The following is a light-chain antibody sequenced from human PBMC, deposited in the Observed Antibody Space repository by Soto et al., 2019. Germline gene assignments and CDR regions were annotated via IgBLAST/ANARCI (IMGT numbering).Light chain of an antibody. CDR2: DDN. CDR1: SSNVGSSF. V-gene: IGLV1-51*01. Sequence: QSVLTQAPSVFAAPGQKVTISCSGTSSNVGSSFVSWYQKVPGTAPKLLIYDDNKRPSGIPDRFSGSKSGTSDTLGITGLQTGDEVDYYCGTWDSSLKSVVFGGGTKLTVL. CDR3: GTWDSSLKSVV. J-gene: IGLJ2*01.